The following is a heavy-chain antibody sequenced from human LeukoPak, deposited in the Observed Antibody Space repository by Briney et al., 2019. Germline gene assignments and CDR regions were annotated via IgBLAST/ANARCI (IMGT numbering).Heavy chain of an antibody. CDR3: AREVLGYCSGGSCYSGWFDP. Sequence: PGGSLRLSCAASGFTFSSYAMHWVRQAPGKGLEWVAVISCDGSNKYYADSVKGRFTISRDNSKNTLYLQMNSLRAEDTAVYYCAREVLGYCSGGSCYSGWFDPWGQGTLVTVSS. CDR1: GFTFSSYA. CDR2: ISCDGSNK. J-gene: IGHJ5*02. D-gene: IGHD2-15*01. V-gene: IGHV3-30*04.